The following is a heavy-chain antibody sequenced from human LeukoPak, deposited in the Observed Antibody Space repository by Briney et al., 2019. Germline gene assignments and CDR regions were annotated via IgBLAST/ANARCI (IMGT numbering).Heavy chain of an antibody. J-gene: IGHJ4*02. V-gene: IGHV4-38-2*02. CDR2: IYHSGST. CDR3: ARSTYVDTPYYFDY. D-gene: IGHD3-16*01. Sequence: TASETLSLTCTVSGYSNSSGYYWGWSRQPPGRGLEWIGSIYHSGSTYYNPSLKSRVTISVDTSKNQFSLKLSSVTAADTAVYYCARSTYVDTPYYFDYWGQGTLVTVSS. CDR1: GYSNSSGYY.